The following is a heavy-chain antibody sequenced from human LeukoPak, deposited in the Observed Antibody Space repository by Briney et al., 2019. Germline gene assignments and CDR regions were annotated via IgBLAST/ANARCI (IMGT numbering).Heavy chain of an antibody. CDR3: TKGSDSSAYSAFDC. CDR1: GFTFGAYA. J-gene: IGHJ4*02. CDR2: ISWNSGSI. D-gene: IGHD3-22*01. Sequence: GGSLRLSCAASGFTFGAYAMHWVRQAPGKGLEWVSGISWNSGSIGYADSVKGRFSISRDNAKNSLYLQMNSLRAEDTALYYCTKGSDSSAYSAFDCWGQGTLVTVSS. V-gene: IGHV3-9*01.